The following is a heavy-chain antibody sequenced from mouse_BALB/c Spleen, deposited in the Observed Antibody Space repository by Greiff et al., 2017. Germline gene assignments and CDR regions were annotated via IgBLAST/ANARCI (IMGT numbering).Heavy chain of an antibody. Sequence: ESGPGLVKPSQSLSLTCSVTGYSITSGYYWNWIRQFPGNKLEWMGYISYDGSNNYNPSLKNRISITRDTSKNQFFLKLNSVTTEDTATYYCARDGGSHFDYWGQGTTLTVSS. J-gene: IGHJ2*01. CDR3: ARDGGSHFDY. V-gene: IGHV3-6*02. CDR1: GYSITSGYY. CDR2: ISYDGSN.